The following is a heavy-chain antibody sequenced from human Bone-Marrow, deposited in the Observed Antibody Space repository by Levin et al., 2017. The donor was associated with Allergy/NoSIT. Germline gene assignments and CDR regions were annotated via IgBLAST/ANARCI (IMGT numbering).Heavy chain of an antibody. CDR2: LDTDSGHA. CDR3: ARDAGSGSHFVGKTTSQKFYFDY. J-gene: IGHJ4*02. D-gene: IGHD6-25*01. V-gene: IGHV1-3*04. Sequence: ASLKVSCKASGYAFANFAIHWVRQAPGQSLEWMGWLDTDSGHARFSQNFQDRISITTDTSATVYMELSSLTFEDTAVYYCARDAGSGSHFVGKTTSQKFYFDYWGQGTLVTASS. CDR1: GYAFANFA.